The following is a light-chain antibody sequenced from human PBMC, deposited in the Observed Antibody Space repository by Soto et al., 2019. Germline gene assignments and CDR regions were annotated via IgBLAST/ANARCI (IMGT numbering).Light chain of an antibody. V-gene: IGLV8-61*01. Sequence: QAVVTQEPSFSVSPGGTVTLTCGSSSGSVSPSYYPGWFQQTPGQAPRALIYTTNTRSSGVPDHFSGSILGNKAALTITGAQADDESDYYCVLYMGSGIWVFGGGTKLTVL. CDR2: TTN. CDR3: VLYMGSGIWV. CDR1: SGSVSPSYY. J-gene: IGLJ3*02.